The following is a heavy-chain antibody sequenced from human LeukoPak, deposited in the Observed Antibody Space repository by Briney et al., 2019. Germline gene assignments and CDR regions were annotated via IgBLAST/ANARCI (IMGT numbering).Heavy chain of an antibody. D-gene: IGHD2/OR15-2a*01. V-gene: IGHV1-24*01. CDR3: ATDFLGFDP. CDR2: FDPEDGEA. J-gene: IGHJ5*02. CDR1: GSTLTELS. Sequence: ASVEVSCKVSGSTLTELSMHWVRQAPGEGLEWMGGFDPEDGEAIYAQKFQGRVTMTEDTSTDTVYMELSSLRSEDTAVYCCATDFLGFDPWGQGTLVTVSS.